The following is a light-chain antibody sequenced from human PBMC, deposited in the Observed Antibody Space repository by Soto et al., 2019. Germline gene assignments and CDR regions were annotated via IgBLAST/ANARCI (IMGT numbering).Light chain of an antibody. J-gene: IGLJ1*01. Sequence: QSVLTQPPSVSGAPGQKVTVSCTGSNSNIGAAYDVNWYQHLPGTAPKLLIYGNDNRPSGVPDRFSGSKSGTSASLAITGLRAEDEADYYCQSYDSSLSGYVFGAGTKVTV. CDR3: QSYDSSLSGYV. CDR2: GND. CDR1: NSNIGAAYD. V-gene: IGLV1-40*01.